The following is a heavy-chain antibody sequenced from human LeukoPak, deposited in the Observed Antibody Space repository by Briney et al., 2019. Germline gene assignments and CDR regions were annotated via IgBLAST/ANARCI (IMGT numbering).Heavy chain of an antibody. D-gene: IGHD3-22*01. Sequence: GGSLRLSCAASGFTFSNAWMSWVRQAPGKGLEWVGRIKSKTDGGTTDCAAPVKGRFTISRDDSKNTLYLQMNSLKTEDTAVYYCTTDVSLRRIVVVITDQNDAFDIWGQGTMVTVSS. V-gene: IGHV3-15*01. CDR1: GFTFSNAW. J-gene: IGHJ3*02. CDR3: TTDVSLRRIVVVITDQNDAFDI. CDR2: IKSKTDGGTT.